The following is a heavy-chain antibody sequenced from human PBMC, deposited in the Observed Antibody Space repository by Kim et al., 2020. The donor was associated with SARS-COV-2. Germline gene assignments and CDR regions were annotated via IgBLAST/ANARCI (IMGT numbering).Heavy chain of an antibody. D-gene: IGHD3-10*01. V-gene: IGHV3-21*01. CDR2: ISSSSSYI. Sequence: GGSLRLSSAASGFTFSSYSMNWVRQAPGKGLEWVSSISSSSSYIYYADSVKGRFTISRDNAKNSLYLQMNSLRAEDTAVYYCATRVRGVPPNSYWGQGTLVTVSS. J-gene: IGHJ4*02. CDR3: ATRVRGVPPNSY. CDR1: GFTFSSYS.